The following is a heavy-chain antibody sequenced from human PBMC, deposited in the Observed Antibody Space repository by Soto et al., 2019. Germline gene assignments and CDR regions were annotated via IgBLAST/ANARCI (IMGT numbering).Heavy chain of an antibody. CDR2: ISTNGGSA. CDR3: VKGEYYYDSSGYYPFDY. J-gene: IGHJ4*02. V-gene: IGHV3-64D*06. D-gene: IGHD3-22*01. CDR1: GFTFSSYA. Sequence: GGSLRLSCSASGFTFSSYAMHWVRQAPGKGLEYVSSISTNGGSAHYADSVKGRFTISRDNSKNTQYLQMSSLRADDTAVYYCVKGEYYYDSSGYYPFDYWGQGTLVTVS.